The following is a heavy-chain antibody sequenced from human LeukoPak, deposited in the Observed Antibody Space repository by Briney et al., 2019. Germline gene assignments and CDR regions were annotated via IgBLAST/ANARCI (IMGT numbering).Heavy chain of an antibody. D-gene: IGHD2-2*01. CDR3: ARVLGYCSSTSCSQEDYYMDV. Sequence: SENLSLTCTVSGGSISSSSYYWGWIRQPPGKGLEWIGSIYYSGSTYYNPSLKSRVTISVDTSKNQFSLKLSSVTAADTAVYYCARVLGYCSSTSCSQEDYYMDVWGKGTTVTVSS. CDR2: IYYSGST. V-gene: IGHV4-39*07. J-gene: IGHJ6*03. CDR1: GGSISSSSYY.